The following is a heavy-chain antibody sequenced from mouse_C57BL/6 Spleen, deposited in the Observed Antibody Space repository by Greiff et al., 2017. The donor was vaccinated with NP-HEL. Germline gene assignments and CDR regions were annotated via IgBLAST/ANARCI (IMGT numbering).Heavy chain of an antibody. CDR1: GFTFSSYA. Sequence: DVKLVESGGGLVKPGGSLKLSCAASGFTFSSYAMSWVRQTPEKRLEWVATISDGGSYTYYPDNVKGRFTISRDNAKNNLYLQMSHLKSEDTAMYYCARGYDYPYYFDYWGQGTTLTVSS. J-gene: IGHJ2*01. CDR2: ISDGGSYT. V-gene: IGHV5-4*03. CDR3: ARGYDYPYYFDY. D-gene: IGHD2-4*01.